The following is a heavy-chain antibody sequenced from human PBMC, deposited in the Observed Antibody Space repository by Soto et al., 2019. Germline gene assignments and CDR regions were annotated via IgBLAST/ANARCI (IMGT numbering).Heavy chain of an antibody. V-gene: IGHV3-21*06. J-gene: IGHJ4*02. CDR3: ARDIGEMSAV. Sequence: GGSLRLSCTGSGFTFSSSTMTWVRQGPGKGLEWVSSISSSSSYIYFADSLKGRFTISRDNAKNSLYLQMTSLRAEDTAVYYCARDIGEMSAVWGQGTQVTVSS. D-gene: IGHD3-10*01. CDR1: GFTFSSST. CDR2: ISSSSSYI.